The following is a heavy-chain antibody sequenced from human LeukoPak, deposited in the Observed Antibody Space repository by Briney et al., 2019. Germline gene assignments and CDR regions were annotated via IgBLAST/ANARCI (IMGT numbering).Heavy chain of an antibody. Sequence: GGSLRLSCAASGFTFSSYSKNWVRRAPGKGLEWVSSISSSSSYIYYADSVKGRFTISRDNAKNSLYLQMNSLRAEDTAVYYCARRFVQGHFDYWGQGTLVTVSS. J-gene: IGHJ4*02. V-gene: IGHV3-21*01. CDR2: ISSSSSYI. CDR3: ARRFVQGHFDY. CDR1: GFTFSSYS. D-gene: IGHD3-10*01.